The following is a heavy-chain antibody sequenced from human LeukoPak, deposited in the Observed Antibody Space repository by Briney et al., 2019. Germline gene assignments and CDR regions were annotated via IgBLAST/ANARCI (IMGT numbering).Heavy chain of an antibody. CDR2: IRSKAYGGTT. CDR3: TSLNSDYSNYSP. J-gene: IGHJ4*02. D-gene: IGHD4-11*01. Sequence: PGGSLRLSCTASGFTFGDYTMSWFRQAPGKRLEWVGFIRSKAYGGTTEYAASVKGRFTISRDDSKSIAYLQMDSLKTEDTAVYYCTSLNSDYSNYSPWGQGTLVTVSS. CDR1: GFTFGDYT. V-gene: IGHV3-49*03.